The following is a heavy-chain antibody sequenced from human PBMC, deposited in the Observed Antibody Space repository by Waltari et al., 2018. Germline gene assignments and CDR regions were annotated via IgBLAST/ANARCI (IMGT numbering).Heavy chain of an antibody. CDR1: GYTFSDYY. CDR2: VDPEDGET. V-gene: IGHV1-69-2*01. Sequence: EVQLLQSGAELKEPGTTVRISCKASGYTFSDYYIHWVQQAPGNGLRWMGLVDPEDGETIYADNFQGRVTISADTSTDTAFMELSSLRSEDTAVFYCATALGDSSSASRPFDFWGQGTMITVSS. CDR3: ATALGDSSSASRPFDF. D-gene: IGHD6-19*01. J-gene: IGHJ3*01.